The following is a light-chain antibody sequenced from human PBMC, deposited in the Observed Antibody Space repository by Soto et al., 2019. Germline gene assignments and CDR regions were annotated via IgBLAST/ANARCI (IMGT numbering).Light chain of an antibody. V-gene: IGKV1-5*03. Sequence: DIQMTQSPSIVSASVGDRVTITCRASQRIDTWLAWYQQKPGTAPKLLIYKATTLQSGVPSRFSGSGSGTELTLAISSLEPDDFATYYCQEYETFSPWTFGQGTKVEVK. CDR1: QRIDTW. J-gene: IGKJ1*01. CDR2: KAT. CDR3: QEYETFSPWT.